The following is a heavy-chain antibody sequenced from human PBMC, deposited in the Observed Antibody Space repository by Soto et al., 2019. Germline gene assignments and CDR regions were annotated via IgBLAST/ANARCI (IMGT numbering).Heavy chain of an antibody. D-gene: IGHD3-10*01. CDR1: GFTFSSYG. Sequence: QVQLVESGGGVVQPGRSLRLSCAASGFTFSSYGMHWVRQAPGKGLEWVAVISYDGSNKYYADSVKGRFTISRDNSKNTLYLQMNSLRAEDTAVYYCAKVKGYYGSGSFDYWGQGTLVTVSS. V-gene: IGHV3-30*18. CDR3: AKVKGYYGSGSFDY. J-gene: IGHJ4*02. CDR2: ISYDGSNK.